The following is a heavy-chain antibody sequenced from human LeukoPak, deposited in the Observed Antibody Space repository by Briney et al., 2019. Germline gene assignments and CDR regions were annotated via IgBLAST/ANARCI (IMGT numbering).Heavy chain of an antibody. J-gene: IGHJ4*01. CDR2: IWSDGTNR. V-gene: IGHV3-33*01. CDR3: AREGQRGFDYSNSLKY. D-gene: IGHD4-11*01. CDR1: GFIYSHHG. Sequence: GGSLTLSYAGYGFIYSHHGMHWVRQAPGKGLEWVAVIWSDGTNRFYADSVKGRFTISRDNSQNTVFLQMDSLRVKDTAIYYCAREGQRGFDYSNSLKYWGHGTLVTVSS.